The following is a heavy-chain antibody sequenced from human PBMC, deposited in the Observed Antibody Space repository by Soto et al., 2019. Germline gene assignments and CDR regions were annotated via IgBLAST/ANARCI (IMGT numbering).Heavy chain of an antibody. CDR3: ARGRDIVVVVAATGIDY. CDR2: INPSGGST. J-gene: IGHJ4*02. D-gene: IGHD2-15*01. V-gene: IGHV1-46*03. CDR1: GYTFTRYY. Sequence: ASVKVSCKASGYTFTRYYMHWVGQAPGQGVEWMGIINPSGGSTSYAQKFHGRVTMTRDTSTSTVYMELSSLRSEDTAVYYCARGRDIVVVVAATGIDYWGQGTLVTVSS.